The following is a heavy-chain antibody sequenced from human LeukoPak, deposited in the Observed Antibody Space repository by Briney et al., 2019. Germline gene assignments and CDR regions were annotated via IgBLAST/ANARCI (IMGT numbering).Heavy chain of an antibody. D-gene: IGHD2-8*01. CDR1: GGSVSSGTYY. CDR3: TRSTNLEAFDI. CDR2: IYYSGST. V-gene: IGHV4-61*01. J-gene: IGHJ3*02. Sequence: SETLSLTCTVSGGSVSSGTYYWSWIRQPPGKGLEWIGYIYYSGSTNYNSSLKSRVTISVDTSKNQCSLKLSSVTTADTAVYYCTRSTNLEAFDIWGQGTMVTVSS.